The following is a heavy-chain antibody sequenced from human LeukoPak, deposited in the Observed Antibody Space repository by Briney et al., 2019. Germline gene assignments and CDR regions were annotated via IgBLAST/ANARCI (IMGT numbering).Heavy chain of an antibody. Sequence: GGSLRLSCAASGFTFSNAWMSWVRQAPGKGLEWGGRIKSKTDGGTTDYAAPVKGRFTISRDDSKNTLYLQMNSLKAEDTAVYYCTTEGGWGVVNLDYWGQGTLVTVSS. CDR1: GFTFSNAW. CDR3: TTEGGWGVVNLDY. CDR2: IKSKTDGGTT. J-gene: IGHJ4*02. D-gene: IGHD3-22*01. V-gene: IGHV3-15*01.